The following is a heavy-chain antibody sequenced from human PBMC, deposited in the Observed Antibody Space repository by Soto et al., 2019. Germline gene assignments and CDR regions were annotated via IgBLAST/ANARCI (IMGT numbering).Heavy chain of an antibody. J-gene: IGHJ6*02. D-gene: IGHD2-15*01. CDR1: GYTFTGYY. Sequence: VKVSCKASGYTFTGYYMHWVRQAPGQGLEWMGWIDPNSGGTNYAQKFQGWVTMTRDTSISTAYMELSRLRSDDTAVYYCARAFVVVVAATHDYGMDVWGQGTTVTVSS. CDR3: ARAFVVVVAATHDYGMDV. CDR2: IDPNSGGT. V-gene: IGHV1-2*04.